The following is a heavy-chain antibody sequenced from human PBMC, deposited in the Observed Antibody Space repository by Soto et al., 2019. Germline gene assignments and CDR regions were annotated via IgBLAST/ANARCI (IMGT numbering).Heavy chain of an antibody. Sequence: SGPTLVNPTQTLTLTCTFSGFSLSTSGVGVGWSRQPPGKALEWLALIYWNDDKRYSPSLKTRLTITEDTSKNQVVLTMTNMDPVDTATYYCAHSGYITMVRGVIRGNWFDPWGQGTLVTVSS. CDR1: GFSLSTSGVG. J-gene: IGHJ5*02. D-gene: IGHD3-10*01. CDR3: AHSGYITMVRGVIRGNWFDP. V-gene: IGHV2-5*01. CDR2: IYWNDDK.